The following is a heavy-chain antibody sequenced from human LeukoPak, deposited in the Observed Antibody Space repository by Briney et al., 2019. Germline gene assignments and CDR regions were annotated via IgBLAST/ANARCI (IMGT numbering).Heavy chain of an antibody. CDR1: GFTFSSYT. CDR2: ISYDGSNK. V-gene: IGHV3-30-3*01. D-gene: IGHD4-23*01. Sequence: QPGRSLRLSCAASGFTFSSYTMHWVRQAPGKGLEWVTVISYDGSNKYYADSVKGRFTISRDNAKNSLYLQMNSLRDEDTAVYYCARDHLTTVVTPGDYWGQGTLVTVSS. J-gene: IGHJ4*02. CDR3: ARDHLTTVVTPGDY.